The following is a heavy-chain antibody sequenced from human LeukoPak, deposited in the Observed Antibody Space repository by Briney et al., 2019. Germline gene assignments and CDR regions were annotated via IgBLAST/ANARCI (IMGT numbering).Heavy chain of an antibody. V-gene: IGHV3-30-3*01. D-gene: IGHD2-15*01. Sequence: GRSLRLSCAASGFTFSSYAMHWVRQAPGKGLEWVAVISYDGSNKYYADSVKGRFTISRDNSKNTLCLQMNSLRAEDTAVYYCARDHYCSGGSCYSLISYYYYGMDVWGQGTTVTVSS. J-gene: IGHJ6*02. CDR2: ISYDGSNK. CDR3: ARDHYCSGGSCYSLISYYYYGMDV. CDR1: GFTFSSYA.